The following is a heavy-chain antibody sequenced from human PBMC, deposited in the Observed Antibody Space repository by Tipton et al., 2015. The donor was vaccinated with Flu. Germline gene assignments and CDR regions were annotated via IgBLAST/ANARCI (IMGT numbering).Heavy chain of an antibody. CDR3: ARGYYYDSSGYYYPGVSFDI. D-gene: IGHD3-22*01. J-gene: IGHJ3*02. CDR1: GYTFTGYY. V-gene: IGHV1-2*06. Sequence: QVQLVQSGAEVKKPGASVKVSCKASGYTFTGYYMHWVRQAPGQGLEWMGRINPNSGGTNYAQKFQGRVTMTRDTSISTAYMELSRLRSDDTAVYYCARGYYYDSSGYYYPGVSFDIWGQGTMVTVSS. CDR2: INPNSGGT.